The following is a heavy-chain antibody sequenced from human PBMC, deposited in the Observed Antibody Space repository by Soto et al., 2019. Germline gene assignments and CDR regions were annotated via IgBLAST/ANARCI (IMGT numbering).Heavy chain of an antibody. V-gene: IGHV3-23*01. J-gene: IGHJ4*02. Sequence: EVQLLESGGDLVQPGGSLRLSCVVSGFTFSNFAMSWVRQAPGKGPEWVAAIGGSGGYIFYADSVKGRFTISRDDSKNTLYLQMHSLRAEDTAVYYCAKDPVLFHSGSVYYYIDNWGQGTLVTVSS. CDR3: AKDPVLFHSGSVYYYIDN. CDR1: GFTFSNFA. CDR2: IGGSGGYI. D-gene: IGHD6-13*01.